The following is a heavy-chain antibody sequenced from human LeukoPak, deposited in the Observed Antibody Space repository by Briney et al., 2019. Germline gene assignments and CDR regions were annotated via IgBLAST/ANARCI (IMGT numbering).Heavy chain of an antibody. CDR1: GFTITNNW. Sequence: GGPLRLSCTVSGFTITNNWMYWVRQAPGRGLVWVSRIKMDERSAVYADSVKGRFIISRDNAKNTVYLQMNSLRADDTAVYYCATVFKGSSLQDYWGQGTLVTVSS. CDR3: ATVFKGSSLQDY. CDR2: IKMDERSA. V-gene: IGHV3-74*03. D-gene: IGHD3-10*01. J-gene: IGHJ4*02.